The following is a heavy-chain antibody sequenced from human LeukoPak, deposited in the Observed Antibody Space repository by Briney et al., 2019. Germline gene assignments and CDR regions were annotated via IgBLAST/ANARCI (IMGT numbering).Heavy chain of an antibody. CDR2: INPNSGGT. J-gene: IGHJ4*02. CDR1: GYTFTGYY. D-gene: IGHD2-15*01. V-gene: IGHV1-2*02. CDR3: ARAPFLYIVVVVAATLFDY. Sequence: GASVKVSCKASGYTFTGYYMHWVRQAPGQGLEWMGWINPNSGGTNYAQKFQGRVTMTRDTSISTAYMELSRLRSDDTAVYYCARAPFLYIVVVVAATLFDYWGQGTLVTVSS.